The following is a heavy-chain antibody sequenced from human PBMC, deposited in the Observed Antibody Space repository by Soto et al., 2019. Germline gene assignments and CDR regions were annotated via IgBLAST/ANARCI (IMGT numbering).Heavy chain of an antibody. Sequence: PSETLSLTCTGSGGSLTSYYWIWIRQPPGKGLEWIGSIHNSGSTNYNPSLKGRVTISLDTPKKQFSLKVSSVTAADTAMYYCARGYCSSSSWYEVDHWGQGSLVTVS. J-gene: IGHJ4*02. CDR2: IHNSGST. V-gene: IGHV4-59*01. CDR3: ARGYCSSSSWYEVDH. CDR1: GGSLTSYY. D-gene: IGHD2-2*01.